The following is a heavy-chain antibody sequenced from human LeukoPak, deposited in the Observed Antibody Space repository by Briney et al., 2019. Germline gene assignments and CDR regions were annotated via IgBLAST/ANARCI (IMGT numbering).Heavy chain of an antibody. J-gene: IGHJ4*02. CDR3: AVDNYDILTGSTGFDY. CDR2: IYYSGAT. D-gene: IGHD3-9*01. CDR1: GGSISSGSYY. Sequence: SETLSLTCTVSGGSISSGSYYWGWIRQPPGKGLEWIGTIYYSGATYYNPSLKSRVTISVDTSKNQFSLKLSSVTAADTAVYYCAVDNYDILTGSTGFDYWGQGTLVTVSS. V-gene: IGHV4-39*01.